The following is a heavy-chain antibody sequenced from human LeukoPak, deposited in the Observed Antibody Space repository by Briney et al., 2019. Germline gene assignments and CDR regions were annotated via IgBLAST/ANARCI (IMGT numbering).Heavy chain of an antibody. CDR1: GYTFTSYG. V-gene: IGHV1-18*01. CDR3: ARAPSMLAAAGDFQH. J-gene: IGHJ1*01. D-gene: IGHD6-13*01. Sequence: ASVKVSCKASGYTFTSYGISWVRQAPGQGLEGMGWISAYNGNTNYAQKLQGRVTMPTATTTSTDYMELRSLRSDETAVYYCARAPSMLAAAGDFQHWGQGTLVTVSS. CDR2: ISAYNGNT.